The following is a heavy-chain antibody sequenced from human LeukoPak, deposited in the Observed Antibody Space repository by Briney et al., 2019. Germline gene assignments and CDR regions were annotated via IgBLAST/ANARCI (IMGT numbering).Heavy chain of an antibody. Sequence: SETLSLTCTVSGYSISSGYYWGWIRQPPGKGLEWIGSIYHSGSTYYNPSLKIRVTISVDTSKNQFSLKLSSVTAADTAVYYCAREERFTMIVVVSSNFDYWGQGTLVTVSS. CDR2: IYHSGST. CDR1: GYSISSGYY. D-gene: IGHD3-22*01. CDR3: AREERFTMIVVVSSNFDY. V-gene: IGHV4-38-2*02. J-gene: IGHJ4*02.